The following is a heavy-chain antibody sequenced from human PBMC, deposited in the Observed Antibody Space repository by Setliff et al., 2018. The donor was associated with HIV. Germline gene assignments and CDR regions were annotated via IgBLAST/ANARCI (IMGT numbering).Heavy chain of an antibody. V-gene: IGHV4-61*02. J-gene: IGHJ6*02. CDR2: IYTSGST. D-gene: IGHD3-16*01. CDR3: ARGGYYYYFGVDV. CDR1: GGSISSETFS. Sequence: SETLSLTCTVSGGSISSETFSWNWIRQPAGKGLEWIGRIYTSGSTDYNPSLKSRVTMSVDTSKNQFSLKLSSVTAADTAVYYRARGGYYYYFGVDVWGQGTTVTVSS.